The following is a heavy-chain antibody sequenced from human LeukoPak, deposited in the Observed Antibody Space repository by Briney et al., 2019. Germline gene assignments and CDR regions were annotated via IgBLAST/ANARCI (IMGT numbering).Heavy chain of an antibody. D-gene: IGHD3-22*01. CDR1: GYSFSNYW. Sequence: GESLKISCKGSGYSFSNYWIGWVRQMPGKGLEWMGLIYPGEYDIRYSPSFQGQVTISADKSISTAYLQWSSLKASDTAMYYCARHHGYYDSSGYYYDYWGQGTLVTVSS. J-gene: IGHJ4*02. CDR3: ARHHGYYDSSGYYYDY. V-gene: IGHV5-51*01. CDR2: IYPGEYDI.